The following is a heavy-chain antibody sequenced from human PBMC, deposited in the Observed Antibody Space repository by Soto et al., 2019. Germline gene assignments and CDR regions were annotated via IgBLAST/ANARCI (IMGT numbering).Heavy chain of an antibody. D-gene: IGHD3-22*01. Sequence: SETLSLTCTVSGGSISSYYWSWIRQPPGKGLEWIGYIYYSGSTNYNPSLKSRVTISVDTSKNQFSLKLSSVTAADTAVYYCAREYYYDSSGYYNWFDPWRQGTLVTISS. CDR1: GGSISSYY. J-gene: IGHJ5*02. CDR3: AREYYYDSSGYYNWFDP. CDR2: IYYSGST. V-gene: IGHV4-59*01.